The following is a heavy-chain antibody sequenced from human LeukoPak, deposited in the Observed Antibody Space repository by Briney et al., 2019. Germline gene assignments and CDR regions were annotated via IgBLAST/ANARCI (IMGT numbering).Heavy chain of an antibody. Sequence: SQTLSLTCAISGDSVSSNNGAWNWIRQSPSRGLEWLRRTYYRSKLYNDYAVSMNGRITINPDTSKNQFSLQLNSVTPEDTAVYYCARDLGNSGWYTFDYWGQGTLVTVSS. CDR3: ARDLGNSGWYTFDY. CDR2: TYYRSKLYN. V-gene: IGHV6-1*01. CDR1: GDSVSSNNGA. J-gene: IGHJ4*02. D-gene: IGHD6-19*01.